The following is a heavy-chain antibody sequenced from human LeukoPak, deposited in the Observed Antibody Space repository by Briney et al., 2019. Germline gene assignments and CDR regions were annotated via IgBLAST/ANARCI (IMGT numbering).Heavy chain of an antibody. V-gene: IGHV3-23*01. D-gene: IGHD3/OR15-3a*01. CDR3: AKVGTWTY. CDR1: GFTFSSYA. J-gene: IGHJ4*02. CDR2: INYSGGTT. Sequence: PGGSLRLSCAASGFTFSSYALSWVRQAPGKGLEWVSAINYSGGTTYYADSVKGRFTISRDNSKYTLYLQMNSLRVEDTAVYSCAKVGTWTYWGQGTLVTVSS.